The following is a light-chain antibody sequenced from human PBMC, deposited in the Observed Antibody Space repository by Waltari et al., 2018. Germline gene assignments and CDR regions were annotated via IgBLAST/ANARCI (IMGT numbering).Light chain of an antibody. CDR3: MFWPSNVWV. J-gene: IGLJ3*02. CDR1: SDINVGDFN. Sequence: QPVLTQPPSSSASPGESARLTCPLPSDINVGDFNIYWSQQTPGSPPRFLLYYNSDPEKAQGSGVPSRFSGSKDASANAGILLISGLQAEDEADYYCMFWPSNVWVFGGGTKLTVL. V-gene: IGLV5-37*01. CDR2: YNSDPEK.